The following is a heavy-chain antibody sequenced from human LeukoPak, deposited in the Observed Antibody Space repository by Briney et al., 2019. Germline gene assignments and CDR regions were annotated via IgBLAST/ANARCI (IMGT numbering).Heavy chain of an antibody. J-gene: IGHJ4*02. D-gene: IGHD4-17*01. V-gene: IGHV1-46*01. CDR1: GYTFTSYY. CDR3: ARYSTVTTLIDY. Sequence: GASVKVSCKASGYTFTSYYMHWVRQAPGQGLEWMGIISPSGGSTSYAQKFQGRVTMTRDTSTSTVYMELSSLRSEDTAVYYCARYSTVTTLIDYWGQGTLVTVSS. CDR2: ISPSGGST.